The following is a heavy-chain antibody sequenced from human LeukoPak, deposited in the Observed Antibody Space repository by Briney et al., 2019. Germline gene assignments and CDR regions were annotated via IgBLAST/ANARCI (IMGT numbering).Heavy chain of an antibody. V-gene: IGHV4-59*08. CDR3: ARQINYYGSGSYDAFDI. Sequence: PSETLSLTCTVSGGSISSYYWSWIRQPPGKGLEWIGYIYYSGSTNYNPSLKSRVTISVDTSKNQFSLKLSSVTAADTAVYYCARQINYYGSGSYDAFDIWGQGTMVTVPS. D-gene: IGHD3-10*01. CDR1: GGSISSYY. CDR2: IYYSGST. J-gene: IGHJ3*02.